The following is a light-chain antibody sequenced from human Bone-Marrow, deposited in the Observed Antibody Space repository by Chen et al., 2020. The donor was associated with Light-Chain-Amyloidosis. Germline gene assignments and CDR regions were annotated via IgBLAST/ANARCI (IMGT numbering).Light chain of an antibody. J-gene: IGKJ2*01. CDR1: QSLLYSSNKENY. V-gene: IGKV4-1*01. CDR2: WAS. CDR3: QQYYTTPRT. Sequence: DIVMTQSPDSLAVSLGERATIKCKSRQSLLYSSNKENYLAWYQQKPRQPPKLLIYWASTLESGVPDRFSGSGSGTDFTLTISGLQAEDVAVYYCQQYYTTPRTFGQGTKLEIK.